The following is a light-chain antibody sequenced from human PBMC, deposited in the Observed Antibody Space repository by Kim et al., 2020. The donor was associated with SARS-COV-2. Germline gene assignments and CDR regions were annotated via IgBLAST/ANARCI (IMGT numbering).Light chain of an antibody. CDR1: QSVSSSY. V-gene: IGKV3-20*01. CDR3: QQYGSSLWT. J-gene: IGKJ1*01. CDR2: AAS. Sequence: PGERAPLSCRASQSVSSSYVSCDQQTPGQAPLLLTDAASSRATSTPNRCSGRGSGTDFTLTISRLSPEDSAEYYCQQYGSSLWTFGQGTKVDIK.